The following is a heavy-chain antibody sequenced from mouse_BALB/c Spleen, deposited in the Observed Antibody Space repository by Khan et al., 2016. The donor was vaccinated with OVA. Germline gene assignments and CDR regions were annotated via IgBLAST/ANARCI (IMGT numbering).Heavy chain of an antibody. CDR3: ARSLYYSDSYAMDY. J-gene: IGHJ4*01. V-gene: IGHV3-2*02. Sequence: EVQLQESGPGLVKPSQSLSLTCTVTGYSITSDYAWNWIRQFPGNKLEWMGYISSTGSTSYNPSLKSRISITRDTSKNQFFLHLNSVTTEDTATYYCARSLYYSDSYAMDYWGQGTSVTASS. CDR1: GYSITSDYA. D-gene: IGHD2-13*01. CDR2: ISSTGST.